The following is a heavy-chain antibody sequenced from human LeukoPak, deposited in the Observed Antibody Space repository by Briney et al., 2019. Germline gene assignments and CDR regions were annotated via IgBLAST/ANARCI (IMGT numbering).Heavy chain of an antibody. CDR1: GGSISSYY. Sequence: SETLSLTCTVSGGSISSYYWSWIRQPPGKGLEWIGYIYYSGSTYYNPSLKSRVTISVDTSKNQFSLKLSSVTAADTAVYYCARGIEQWLVGPDPFDIWGQGTMVTVSS. CDR2: IYYSGST. CDR3: ARGIEQWLVGPDPFDI. V-gene: IGHV4-59*08. D-gene: IGHD6-19*01. J-gene: IGHJ3*02.